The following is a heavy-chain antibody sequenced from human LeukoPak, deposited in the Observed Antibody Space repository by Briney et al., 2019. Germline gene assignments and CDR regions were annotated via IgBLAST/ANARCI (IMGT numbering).Heavy chain of an antibody. J-gene: IGHJ6*03. D-gene: IGHD3-9*01. CDR2: INPSGGST. CDR3: ARAVRYFDWLFPLYYYYMDV. V-gene: IGHV1-46*01. CDR1: GYTFTSYY. Sequence: GASVKVSCKASGYTFTSYYMHWVRQAPGQGLEWMGIINPSGGSTSYAQKFQGRVTMTRDMSTSTVYMELSSLRSEDTAVYYCARAVRYFDWLFPLYYYYMDVWGKGTTVTVSS.